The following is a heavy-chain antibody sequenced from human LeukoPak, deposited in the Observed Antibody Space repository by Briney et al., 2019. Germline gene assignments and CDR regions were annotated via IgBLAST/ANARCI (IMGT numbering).Heavy chain of an antibody. J-gene: IGHJ5*02. CDR2: FYYTGSA. Sequence: SETLSLTCTVSGGSINNYYWHWIRQPPGKGLEWIGYFYYTGSAHYNPSLKSRVTISVDTSKNQFSLKLTSVTAADTAVYYCAREFHPWGQGTLVSVSS. CDR1: GGSINNYY. V-gene: IGHV4-59*01. CDR3: AREFHP.